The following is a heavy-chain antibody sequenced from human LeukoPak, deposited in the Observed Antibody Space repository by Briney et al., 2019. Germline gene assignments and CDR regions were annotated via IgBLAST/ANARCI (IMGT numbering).Heavy chain of an antibody. D-gene: IGHD2-8*02. CDR3: AKDVWWSVS. CDR2: ISADAVDT. V-gene: IGHV3-23*01. J-gene: IGHJ5*02. Sequence: GGSLRLFCVASGFTFSNHAMTWVRQAPGKGLEWVSAISADAVDTFYAPSVKGRFTISRDSSKNTMYLQINSLRAEDTAIYYCAKDVWWSVSWGQGTLVTVSS. CDR1: GFTFSNHA.